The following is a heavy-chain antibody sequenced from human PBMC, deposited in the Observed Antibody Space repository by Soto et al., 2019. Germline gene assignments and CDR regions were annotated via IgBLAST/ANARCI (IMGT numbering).Heavy chain of an antibody. J-gene: IGHJ6*01. CDR3: AKEDFWSGYTLDG. Sequence: HPGGSLRLSCAASGFTFSSYGMHWVRQAPGKGLEWVAVISYDGSNKYYADSVKGRFTISRDNSKNTLYLQMNSLRAEDTAVYYCAKEDFWSGYTLDGWGQGTTVTVSS. V-gene: IGHV3-30*18. D-gene: IGHD3-3*01. CDR1: GFTFSSYG. CDR2: ISYDGSNK.